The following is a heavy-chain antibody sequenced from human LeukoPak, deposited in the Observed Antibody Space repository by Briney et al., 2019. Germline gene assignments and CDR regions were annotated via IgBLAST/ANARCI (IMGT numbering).Heavy chain of an antibody. J-gene: IGHJ4*02. CDR2: ISYDGSNK. D-gene: IGHD1-26*01. CDR1: GFTFSSYA. CDR3: AREGATTAFDD. Sequence: GGSLRLSCAASGFTFSSYAMHWVRQAPGKGLEWVAVISYDGSNKYYADSVKGRFTISRDNSKNTLYLQMNSLRAEDTAVYYCAREGATTAFDDWGQGTLVTVSS. V-gene: IGHV3-30*14.